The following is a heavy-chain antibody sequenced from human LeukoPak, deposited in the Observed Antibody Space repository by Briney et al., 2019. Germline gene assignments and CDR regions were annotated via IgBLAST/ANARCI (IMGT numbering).Heavy chain of an antibody. CDR1: AFTFSNYP. D-gene: IGHD3-22*01. CDR2: IRTTAEGMQV. V-gene: IGHV3-21*01. CDR3: ARTMSSGYLTFDY. J-gene: IGHJ4*02. Sequence: GGSLRLSCTASAFTFSNYPMNWARQAPGKGLEWISNIRTTAEGMQVQYAASVKGRFTISRNDAKNSLYLQMNGLRAEDTAVYDCARTMSSGYLTFDYWGQGILVTVSS.